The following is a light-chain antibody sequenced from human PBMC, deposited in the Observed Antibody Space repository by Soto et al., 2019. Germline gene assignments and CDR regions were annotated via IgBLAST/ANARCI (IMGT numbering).Light chain of an antibody. CDR2: EVT. CDR1: SSDVGGYNY. Sequence: QSVLTQPPSASGSPGQSVTISCTGTSSDVGGYNYVSWYQQHPGKAPKLIIFEVTKRPSGVPDRFSGSKSGTTASLTVSGLQAEDEADYYCSSYAGSKNVVFGGGTQLTVL. CDR3: SSYAGSKNVV. V-gene: IGLV2-8*01. J-gene: IGLJ3*02.